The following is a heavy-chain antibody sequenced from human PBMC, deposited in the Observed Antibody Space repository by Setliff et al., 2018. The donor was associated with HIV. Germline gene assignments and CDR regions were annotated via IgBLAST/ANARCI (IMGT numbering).Heavy chain of an antibody. D-gene: IGHD6-13*01. Sequence: SETLSLTCTVSGGSISSSSYYWGWIRQPPGKGLEWIGSIYYSGSTYYNPSLKSRVTISVDTSKNQFSLKLSSVTAADTAVYYCASLSAAAGTAKPPFYYYYYYMDVWGQGTKVTVSS. CDR3: ASLSAAAGTAKPPFYYYYYYMDV. V-gene: IGHV4-39*07. CDR2: IYYSGST. CDR1: GGSISSSSYY. J-gene: IGHJ6*03.